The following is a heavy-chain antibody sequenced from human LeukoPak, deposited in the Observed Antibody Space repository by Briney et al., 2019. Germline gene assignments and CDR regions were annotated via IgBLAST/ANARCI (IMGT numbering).Heavy chain of an antibody. CDR1: GYTFTSYG. V-gene: IGHV1-2*06. D-gene: IGHD3-22*01. CDR2: INPNSGGT. Sequence: GASVKVSCKASGYTFTSYGISWVRQAPGQGLEWMGRINPNSGGTNYAQKFQGRVTMTRDTSISTAYMELSRLRSDDTAVYYCARDLPVYYYDSSGYLSDYWGQGTLVTVSS. J-gene: IGHJ4*02. CDR3: ARDLPVYYYDSSGYLSDY.